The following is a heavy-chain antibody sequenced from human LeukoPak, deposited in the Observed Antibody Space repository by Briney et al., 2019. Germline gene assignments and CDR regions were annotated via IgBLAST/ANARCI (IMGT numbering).Heavy chain of an antibody. J-gene: IGHJ4*02. V-gene: IGHV1-8*01. Sequence: ASVKVSCKASGYTFTSYDINWVRQATGQGLEWMGWMNPNSGNTAYAQKFQGRVTMTRNTSISTAYMELSSLRSEETAVYYCARGRKGGITIFGVVTPYYFDYWGEGTLVTVSS. D-gene: IGHD3-3*01. CDR1: GYTFTSYD. CDR2: MNPNSGNT. CDR3: ARGRKGGITIFGVVTPYYFDY.